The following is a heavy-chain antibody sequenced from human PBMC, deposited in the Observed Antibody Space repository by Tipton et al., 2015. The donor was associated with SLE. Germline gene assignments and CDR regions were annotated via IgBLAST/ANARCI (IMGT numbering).Heavy chain of an antibody. J-gene: IGHJ3*02. D-gene: IGHD3-16*01. CDR1: VGSIRSYY. CDR2: IYYSGST. CDR3: ARDGGVYDAVDI. Sequence: TLSLTCTVSVGSIRSYYWSWIRQPPGKGLEWIGYIYYSGSTNYNPSLKSRVTISVDTSKNQFSLKLSSVTAADTAVYYCARDGGVYDAVDIWGQGTMVTVSS. V-gene: IGHV4-59*01.